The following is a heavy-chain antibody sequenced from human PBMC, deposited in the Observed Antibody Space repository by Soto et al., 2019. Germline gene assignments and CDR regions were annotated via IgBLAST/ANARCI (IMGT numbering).Heavy chain of an antibody. V-gene: IGHV3-23*01. CDR3: AKDPVVPAAGYYYYGMDV. D-gene: IGHD2-2*01. CDR1: GFTFSSYA. J-gene: IGHJ6*02. CDR2: ISGSGGST. Sequence: GGSLRLSCAASGFTFSSYAMSWVRQAPGKGLEWVSAISGSGGSTYYADSVKGRFTISRDNSKNTLYLQMNSLRAEDTAVYYCAKDPVVPAAGYYYYGMDVWGQGTTVTVSS.